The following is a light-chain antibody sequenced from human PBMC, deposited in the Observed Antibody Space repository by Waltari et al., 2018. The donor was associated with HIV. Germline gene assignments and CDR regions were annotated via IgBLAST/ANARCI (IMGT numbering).Light chain of an antibody. J-gene: IGKJ3*01. CDR2: AAS. CDR1: QSISSY. Sequence: DIQMTQSPSSLSASVGDRVPITCRASQSISSYLNWYQQKPGKAPKLLIYAASSLQSGVPSRFSGSGFGTDFTLTISSLQPEDFATYYCQQSNSSPFTFGPGTKVDIK. CDR3: QQSNSSPFT. V-gene: IGKV1-39*01.